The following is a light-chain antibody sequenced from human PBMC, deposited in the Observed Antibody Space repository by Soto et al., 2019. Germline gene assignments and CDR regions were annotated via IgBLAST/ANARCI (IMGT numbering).Light chain of an antibody. CDR1: QSFSSY. V-gene: IGKV3-20*01. J-gene: IGKJ2*01. CDR2: GAS. Sequence: EIVLTQSPGTLSLSPGERATLSCRASQSFSSYLAWYQQKPGQAPRLLIYGASRRATGIPDRFSGSGSGTDFTLTISRLEPEDFAVYYCQQYGNSPQTFGQGTKLEIK. CDR3: QQYGNSPQT.